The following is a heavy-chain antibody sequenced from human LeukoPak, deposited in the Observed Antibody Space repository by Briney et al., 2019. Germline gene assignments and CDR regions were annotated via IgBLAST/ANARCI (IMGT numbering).Heavy chain of an antibody. J-gene: IGHJ6*02. V-gene: IGHV1-2*02. D-gene: IGHD4-17*01. CDR3: ARQVEYGEPYYYYYGMDV. Sequence: ASVKVSCKASGYTFTGYYMHWVRQAPGQGLEWMGWINPDSGGTNYAQKFQGRVTMTRDTSISTAYMELSRLRSDDTAVYYCARQVEYGEPYYYYYGMDVWGQGTTVTVSS. CDR1: GYTFTGYY. CDR2: INPDSGGT.